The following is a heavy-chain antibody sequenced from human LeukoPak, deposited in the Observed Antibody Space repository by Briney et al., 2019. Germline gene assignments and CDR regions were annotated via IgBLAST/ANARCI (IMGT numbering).Heavy chain of an antibody. CDR3: AHGFHYSSSWYEKKNWFDP. J-gene: IGHJ5*02. CDR1: GGSISSYYW. D-gene: IGHD6-13*01. V-gene: IGHV2-5*01. CDR2: IYWNDDK. Sequence: TLSLTCTVSGGSISSYYWSWIRQPPGKALEWLALIYWNDDKRYSPSLKSRLTITKDTSKNQVVLTMTNMDPVDTATYYCAHGFHYSSSWYEKKNWFDPWGQGTLVTVSS.